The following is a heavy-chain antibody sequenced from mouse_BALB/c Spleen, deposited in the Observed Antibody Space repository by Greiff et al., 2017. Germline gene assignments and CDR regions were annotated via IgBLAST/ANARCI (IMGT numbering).Heavy chain of an antibody. V-gene: IGHV1S81*02. Sequence: QVQLQQPGAELVKPGASVKLSCKASGYTFTSYWMHWVKQRPGQGLEWIGEINPSNGRTNYNEKFKSKATLTVDKSSSTAYMQLSSLTSEDSAVYYCASYYGYGDYWGQGTTLTVSS. CDR3: ASYYGYGDY. J-gene: IGHJ2*01. CDR1: GYTFTSYW. D-gene: IGHD1-2*01. CDR2: INPSNGRT.